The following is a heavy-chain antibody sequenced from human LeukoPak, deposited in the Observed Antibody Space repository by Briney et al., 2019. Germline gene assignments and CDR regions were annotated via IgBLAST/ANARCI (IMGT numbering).Heavy chain of an antibody. Sequence: SETLSLTCTVSGGSISSYYWSWIRQPPGKGLEWIGYIYYSGSTNYNPSLKSRVTISVDTSKNQFSLKLSSVTAADTAVYYCAREGELGMGAFDIWGQGTIVTVSS. CDR1: GGSISSYY. CDR3: AREGELGMGAFDI. CDR2: IYYSGST. J-gene: IGHJ3*02. V-gene: IGHV4-59*01. D-gene: IGHD7-27*01.